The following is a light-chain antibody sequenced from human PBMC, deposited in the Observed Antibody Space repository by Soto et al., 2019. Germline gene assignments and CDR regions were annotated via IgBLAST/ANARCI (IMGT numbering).Light chain of an antibody. CDR3: QQRYNGPLT. CDR1: QNVNTY. J-gene: IGKJ4*01. CDR2: DAS. Sequence: EIVLTQSPATLSLSPGERAALSCRASQNVNTYLAWYQQKPGQAPRLLIYDASNRATGIPARFSGSGSGTDFTLTISSLEPEDFAVYYCQQRYNGPLTFGGGTKVEIK. V-gene: IGKV3-11*01.